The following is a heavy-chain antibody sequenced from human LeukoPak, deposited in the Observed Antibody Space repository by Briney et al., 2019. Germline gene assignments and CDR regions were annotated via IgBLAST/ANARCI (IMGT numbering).Heavy chain of an antibody. CDR3: TKDSVAMVTTSDY. CDR2: ISWNSGII. Sequence: GGSLRLSCAASGFTFSSYTMNWVRQAPGKGLEWVSGISWNSGIIGYADSVKGRFTTSRDNAENSLYLQMNSLRPEDTALYYCTKDSVAMVTTSDYWGQGTLVTVSS. V-gene: IGHV3-9*01. CDR1: GFTFSSYT. J-gene: IGHJ4*02. D-gene: IGHD5-18*01.